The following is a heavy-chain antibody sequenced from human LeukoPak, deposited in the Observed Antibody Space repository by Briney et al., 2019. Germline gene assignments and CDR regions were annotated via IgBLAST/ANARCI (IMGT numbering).Heavy chain of an antibody. CDR2: INPNSGGT. D-gene: IGHD3-16*01. CDR3: ARDRSTLGDFDY. Sequence: ASVKVSCKASGYTFTSYDINWVRQATGQGLEWMGWINPNSGGTNYAQKFQGRVTMTRDTSISTAYMELSRLRSDDTAVYYCARDRSTLGDFDYWGQGTLVTVSS. CDR1: GYTFTSYD. J-gene: IGHJ4*02. V-gene: IGHV1-2*02.